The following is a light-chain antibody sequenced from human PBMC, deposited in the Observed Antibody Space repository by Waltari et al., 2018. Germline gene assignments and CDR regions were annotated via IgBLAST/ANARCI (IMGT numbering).Light chain of an antibody. CDR3: SSYAGTNNFVV. CDR1: RNDVGPFDY. V-gene: IGLV2-8*01. J-gene: IGLJ2*01. CDR2: EVT. Sequence: QSALTQPPSASGSPGHSVTISCTGTRNDVGPFDYVSWYQQHPGKAPKVVISEVTKRPSGVPDRFSGSRSGNTAFLTVSGLQPEDEANYYCSSYAGTNNFVVFGGGTKLTVL.